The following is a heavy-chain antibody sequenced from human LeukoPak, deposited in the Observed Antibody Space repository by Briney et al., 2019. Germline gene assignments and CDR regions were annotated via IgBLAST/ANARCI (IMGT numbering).Heavy chain of an antibody. J-gene: IGHJ4*02. V-gene: IGHV3-30*04. CDR3: ATDGNSRGYYDSSGYYYTLAY. D-gene: IGHD3-22*01. CDR1: GFTFSSYA. Sequence: GGSLRLSCAASGFTFSSYAMHWVRQAPGKGLEGVAVISYDGSNKYYADSVKGRFTISRDNSKNTLYLQMNSLRAEDTAVYYCATDGNSRGYYDSSGYYYTLAYWGQGTLVTVSS. CDR2: ISYDGSNK.